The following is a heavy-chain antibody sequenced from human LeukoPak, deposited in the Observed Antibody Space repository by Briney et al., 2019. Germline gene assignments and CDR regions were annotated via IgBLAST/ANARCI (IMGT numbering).Heavy chain of an antibody. CDR1: GGSISSGGYS. CDR3: ARTSIAARRANAFDI. J-gene: IGHJ3*02. Sequence: PSQTLSLTCAVSGGSISSGGYSWSWIRQPPGKGLEWIGYIYHSGSTYYNPSLKSRVTISVDRSKDQFSPKLSSVTAADTAVYYCARTSIAARRANAFDIWGQGTMVAVSS. CDR2: IYHSGST. V-gene: IGHV4-30-2*01. D-gene: IGHD6-6*01.